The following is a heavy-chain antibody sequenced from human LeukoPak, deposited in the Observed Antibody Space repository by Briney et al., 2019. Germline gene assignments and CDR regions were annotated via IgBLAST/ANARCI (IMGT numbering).Heavy chain of an antibody. J-gene: IGHJ3*02. CDR1: GFTFSSYG. CDR3: ARSRSGPRGAFDI. D-gene: IGHD6-19*01. CDR2: IRYDGSNK. V-gene: IGHV3-33*08. Sequence: GGSLRLSCAASGFTFSSYGMHWVRQAPGKGLEWVAFIRYDGSNKYYADSVKGRFTISRDNSKNTLYLQMNSLRAEDTAVYYCARSRSGPRGAFDIWGQGTMVTVSS.